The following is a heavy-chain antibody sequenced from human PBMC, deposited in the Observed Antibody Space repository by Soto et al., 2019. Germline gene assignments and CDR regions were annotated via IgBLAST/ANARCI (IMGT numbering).Heavy chain of an antibody. J-gene: IGHJ6*02. CDR3: ARVLYYGSGSYSPYGMDV. D-gene: IGHD3-10*01. V-gene: IGHV1-69*01. Sequence: QVQLVQSGAEVKKPGSSVKVSCKTSGVSFNNNGIGWVRQAPGHGLEWMGGVSPPFRTSNYARKFQGRISITADASTGTVNMELSSLTSEGTPQYYCARVLYYGSGSYSPYGMDVWGQGTTVTVSS. CDR2: VSPPFRTS. CDR1: GVSFNNNG.